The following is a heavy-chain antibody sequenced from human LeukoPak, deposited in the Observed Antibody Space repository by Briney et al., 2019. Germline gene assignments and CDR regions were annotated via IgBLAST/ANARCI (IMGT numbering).Heavy chain of an antibody. J-gene: IGHJ4*02. CDR2: IYYSGST. CDR3: ARGSYYYGSGNFDY. Sequence: PSETLSLTCTVSGDSISTFYWNWIRQPPGKGLEWIGHIYYSGSTNYNPSLKSRVTISVDTSKNQFFLNLRSVTAADTAVYYCARGSYYYGSGNFDYWGQGTLVTVSS. CDR1: GDSISTFY. D-gene: IGHD3-10*01. V-gene: IGHV4-59*01.